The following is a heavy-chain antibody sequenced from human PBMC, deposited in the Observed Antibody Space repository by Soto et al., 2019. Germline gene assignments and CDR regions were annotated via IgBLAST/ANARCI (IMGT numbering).Heavy chain of an antibody. V-gene: IGHV3-74*01. CDR2: INSDGSST. J-gene: IGHJ3*02. Sequence: GGSLRLSCAASGFTFSSYWMHWVRQAPGKGLVWVSRINSDGSSTSYANSVKGRFTISRDNAKNTLYLQMNSLRAEDTAVYYCARGGDCSSTSCYGHHDAFDSWGQGTMVTVSS. CDR3: ARGGDCSSTSCYGHHDAFDS. D-gene: IGHD2-2*01. CDR1: GFTFSSYW.